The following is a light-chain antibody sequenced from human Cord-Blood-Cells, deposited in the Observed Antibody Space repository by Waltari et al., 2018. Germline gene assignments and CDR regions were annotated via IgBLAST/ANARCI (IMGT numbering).Light chain of an antibody. CDR1: SSDVGGYNY. CDR3: SSYTSSSTLVV. Sequence: QSALTQPASVSGSPGQSITISCTVTSSDVGGYNYVSWYQQHPGKAPKLMIYDGSNRPAGFSNRFSGSKSGNTASLTISGLQAEDEADYYCSSYTSSSTLVVFGGGTKLTVL. J-gene: IGLJ2*01. CDR2: DGS. V-gene: IGLV2-14*01.